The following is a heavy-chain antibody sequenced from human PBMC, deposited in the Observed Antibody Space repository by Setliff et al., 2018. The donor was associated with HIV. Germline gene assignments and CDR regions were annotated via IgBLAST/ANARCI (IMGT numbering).Heavy chain of an antibody. CDR3: ALASIVSTARWNH. CDR1: GYTFSAYY. Sequence: ASVKVSCKVSGYTFSAYYLHWVRRAPGRGLEWMGWINPNSGATKYAQNFQGRVTMTRDTSISTAYMDLSSLTSDDTAVYYCALASIVSTARWNHWGRGTLVTV. J-gene: IGHJ5*02. CDR2: INPNSGAT. D-gene: IGHD1-26*01. V-gene: IGHV1-2*02.